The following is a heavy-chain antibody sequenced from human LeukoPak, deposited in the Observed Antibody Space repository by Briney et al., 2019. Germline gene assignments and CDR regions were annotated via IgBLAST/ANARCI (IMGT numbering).Heavy chain of an antibody. CDR2: IYTSGST. D-gene: IGHD6-6*01. V-gene: IGHV4-61*02. Sequence: SETLSLTCTVSGGSISSGSYYSSWIRQPAGKGLEWIGRIYTSGSTNYNPSLKSRVTISVDTSKNQFSLKLSSVTAADTAVYYCARAGLAARRHNWFDPWGQGTLVTVSS. J-gene: IGHJ5*02. CDR1: GGSISSGSYY. CDR3: ARAGLAARRHNWFDP.